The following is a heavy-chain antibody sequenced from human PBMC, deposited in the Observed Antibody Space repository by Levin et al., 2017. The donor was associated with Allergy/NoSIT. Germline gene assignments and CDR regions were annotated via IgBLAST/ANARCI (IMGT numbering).Heavy chain of an antibody. J-gene: IGHJ5*02. V-gene: IGHV2-5*02. CDR3: AHRREGDYSNWFDP. CDR2: IYWDDDK. Sequence: VSGPTLVKPTQTLTLTCTFSGFSLSTSGVGVGWIRQPPGKALEWLALIYWDDDKRYSPSLKSRPTLTKDTSKNQVVLTMTNMDPVDTATYYCAHRREGDYSNWFDPWGQGTLVTVSS. D-gene: IGHD4-17*01. CDR1: GFSLSTSGVG.